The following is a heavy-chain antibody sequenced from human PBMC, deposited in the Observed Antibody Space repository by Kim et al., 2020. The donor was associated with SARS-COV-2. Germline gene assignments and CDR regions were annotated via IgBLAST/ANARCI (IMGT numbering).Heavy chain of an antibody. V-gene: IGHV3-33*01. CDR2: IWYDGSSK. D-gene: IGHD3-22*01. Sequence: GGSLRLSCAASGFTFSSYGMHWVRQAPGKGLEWVAVIWYDGSSKYYADSVKGRFTISRDNSKNTLYLQMNSLRAEDTAVYYCARDNYYDSSGYYPDYWGQGTLVTVSS. CDR3: ARDNYYDSSGYYPDY. CDR1: GFTFSSYG. J-gene: IGHJ4*02.